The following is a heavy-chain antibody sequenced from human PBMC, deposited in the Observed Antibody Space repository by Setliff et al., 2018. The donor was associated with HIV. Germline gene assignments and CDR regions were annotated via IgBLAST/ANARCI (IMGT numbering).Heavy chain of an antibody. CDR1: EYSISDGRY. D-gene: IGHD3-10*01. Sequence: SETLSLTCTVSEYSISDGRYWGWIRQPPGKGLEWIASIYYSGTTYYNPSLKSRVTMSVDMSKNQVSLKLSSVTAADTAVYYCARRGENFDYWGQGTLVTVSS. J-gene: IGHJ4*02. CDR2: IYYSGTT. V-gene: IGHV4-38-2*02. CDR3: ARRGENFDY.